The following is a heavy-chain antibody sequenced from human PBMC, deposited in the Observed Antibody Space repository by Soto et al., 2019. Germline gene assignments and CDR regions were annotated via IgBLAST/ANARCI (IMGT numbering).Heavy chain of an antibody. Sequence: SETLSLTCTVSGGSISSYYWTWIRQPPEKGLEWIGYIYYSGSINYNPSLNSRVTISVDTSKNQFSLKLNSVTAADTAVYYCARAYYDSSGYGLDPWGQGTLVTVSS. CDR2: IYYSGSI. D-gene: IGHD3-22*01. CDR1: GGSISSYY. CDR3: ARAYYDSSGYGLDP. J-gene: IGHJ5*02. V-gene: IGHV4-59*01.